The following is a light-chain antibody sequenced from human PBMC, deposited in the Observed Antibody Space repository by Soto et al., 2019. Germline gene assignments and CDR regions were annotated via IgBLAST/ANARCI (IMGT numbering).Light chain of an antibody. V-gene: IGKV1-16*01. Sequence: DIQMTQSPSSLSASVGDRVTNTCRASQGVYTELAWFQQRPGKAPKSLIFAASSLQSGVLSRFRGWGSGTDFSLTISNLQPEDFATYYCQQYNSYPYTFGQGTKLEI. CDR2: AAS. J-gene: IGKJ2*01. CDR3: QQYNSYPYT. CDR1: QGVYTE.